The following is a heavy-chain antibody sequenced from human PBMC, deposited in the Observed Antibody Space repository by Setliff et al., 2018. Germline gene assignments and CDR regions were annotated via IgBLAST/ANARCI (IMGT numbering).Heavy chain of an antibody. Sequence: GASVEVSCKAYGYTFSRNYITWVRQAPGRRLEWMGWISGYNGHTDYAQKFGHRFTMTTDTSTSTAYMELMSLIFDDTAIYYCASDLLRSSSWRPDVFDVWGQGTMVT. CDR3: ASDLLRSSSWRPDVFDV. CDR1: GYTFSRNY. D-gene: IGHD6-13*01. V-gene: IGHV1-18*01. CDR2: ISGYNGHT. J-gene: IGHJ3*01.